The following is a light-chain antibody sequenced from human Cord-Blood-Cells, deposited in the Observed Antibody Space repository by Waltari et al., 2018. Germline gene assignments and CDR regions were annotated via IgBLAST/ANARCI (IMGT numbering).Light chain of an antibody. V-gene: IGLV2-23*01. CDR3: CSYAGSSTCV. CDR2: EGS. Sequence: QSALTQPPSVSRSPGPPIPIACTATTSAVGSYTSVSWYQQHPGKAPKLMISEGSKRPGGVSHLFSGATSCNTASLTISGLQAEDEADYYCCSYAGSSTCVFGTGTKVTVL. J-gene: IGLJ1*01. CDR1: TSAVGSYTS.